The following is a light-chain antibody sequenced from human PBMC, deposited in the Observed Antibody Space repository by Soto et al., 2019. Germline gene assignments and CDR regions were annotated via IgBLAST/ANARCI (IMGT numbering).Light chain of an antibody. CDR1: SRDVGGYNY. CDR2: DAT. Sequence: QSVMTQPAAVSGTPGQSITISCTGTSRDVGGYNYVSCYQHYPDKAPKLIIYDATSRPSGDSDRFSGSKSGNTASLTISGLQPEDEVHYYCSSFTLSTYVFGSGTKVTVL. J-gene: IGLJ1*01. CDR3: SSFTLSTYV. V-gene: IGLV2-14*01.